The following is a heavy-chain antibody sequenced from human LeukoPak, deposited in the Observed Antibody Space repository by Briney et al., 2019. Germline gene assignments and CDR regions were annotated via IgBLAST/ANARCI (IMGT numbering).Heavy chain of an antibody. CDR1: GNTFTTYY. CDR2: INPSGDST. J-gene: IGHJ4*02. CDR3: ARHDLGGRSPFDC. Sequence: ASMKVSCKTSGNTFTTYYMHWVRQAPGQGLEWLGIINPSGDSTTYAQKFQGRVTMTRDTSTSTVYMDLSSLRSEDTAVYYCARHDLGGRSPFDCWGQGTLVTVSS. V-gene: IGHV1-46*01. D-gene: IGHD2-15*01.